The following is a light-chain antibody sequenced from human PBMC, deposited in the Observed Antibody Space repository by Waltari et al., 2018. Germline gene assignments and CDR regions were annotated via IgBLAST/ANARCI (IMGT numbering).Light chain of an antibody. CDR2: EVS. J-gene: IGLJ3*02. V-gene: IGLV2-23*02. Sequence: QSALTPPASVSGSPGQSITISCTGTSRDVGSYNLFPCYQQHPGKAPKLMIYEVSKRPSGVSNRFSGSKSGNTASLTISGLQAEDEADYYCCSYAGSSTWVFGGGTKLTVL. CDR1: SRDVGSYNL. CDR3: CSYAGSSTWV.